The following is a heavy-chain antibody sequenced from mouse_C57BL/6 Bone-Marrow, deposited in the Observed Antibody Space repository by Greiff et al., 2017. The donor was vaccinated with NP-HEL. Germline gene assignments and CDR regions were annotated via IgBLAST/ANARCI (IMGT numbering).Heavy chain of an antibody. CDR2: IYPRSGNT. V-gene: IGHV1-81*01. J-gene: IGHJ2*01. D-gene: IGHD1-1*01. CDR1: GYTFTSYG. Sequence: VQLQESGAELARPGASVKLSCKASGYTFTSYGISWVKQRTGQGLEWIGEIYPRSGNTYYNEKFKGKATLTADKSSSTAYMELHSLTSEDSAVYFCARWGTTVVADFDYWGQGTTLTVSS. CDR3: ARWGTTVVADFDY.